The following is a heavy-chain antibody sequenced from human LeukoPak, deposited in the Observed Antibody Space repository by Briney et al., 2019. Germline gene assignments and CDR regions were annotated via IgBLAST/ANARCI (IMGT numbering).Heavy chain of an antibody. V-gene: IGHV3-7*01. Sequence: GGSLRLSCAASGFTFSRYWMSWVRQAPGKGLEWVANIKQDGSEKYYVDSVKGRFTISRDNAKNSLYLQMNSLRAEDTAVYYCARVEKYYYDSSGYYYSSAFDIWGQGTMVTVSS. D-gene: IGHD3-22*01. J-gene: IGHJ3*02. CDR2: IKQDGSEK. CDR1: GFTFSRYW. CDR3: ARVEKYYYDSSGYYYSSAFDI.